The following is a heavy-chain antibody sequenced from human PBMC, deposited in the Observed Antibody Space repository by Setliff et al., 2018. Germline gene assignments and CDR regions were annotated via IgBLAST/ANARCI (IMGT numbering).Heavy chain of an antibody. D-gene: IGHD6-19*01. V-gene: IGHV4-59*08. CDR2: IYYSGNT. CDR3: TRHRAVAGAYYFDF. J-gene: IGHJ4*02. Sequence: SETLSLTCTVSGGSISSHYWSWIRQSPGKGLEWIGYIYYSGNTYYNASLKGRVTISGDTSKNQFSLKLTAVTAADTAIYYCTRHRAVAGAYYFDFWGQGTLVTVSS. CDR1: GGSISSHY.